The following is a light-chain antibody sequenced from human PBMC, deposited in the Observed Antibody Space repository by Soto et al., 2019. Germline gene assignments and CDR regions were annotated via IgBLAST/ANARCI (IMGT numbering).Light chain of an antibody. J-gene: IGLJ2*01. V-gene: IGLV2-14*01. Sequence: QSVLTQPASVSGSPGQSITISCTGTISDVGGYNYVSWYQQHPGNAPKLMSYDVSNRPSGVSNRFSGSKSGNTASLTISGIQDEDEADYYCSSYTSSSTYVVIGGGTKLNVL. CDR3: SSYTSSSTYVV. CDR1: ISDVGGYNY. CDR2: DVS.